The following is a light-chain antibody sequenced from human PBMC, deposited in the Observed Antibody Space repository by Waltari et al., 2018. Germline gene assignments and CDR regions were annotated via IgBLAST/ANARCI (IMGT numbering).Light chain of an antibody. J-gene: IGKJ2*01. CDR1: QSVLYSSTNKNY. Sequence: DIVMTQSPDSLAVSLGDRATINCKYSQSVLYSSTNKNYLAWYQQKPGQPPKLLIYWASIRESGVPDRFSGSGSGTDFTLTISSLQAEDVAVYYCQQYYSTPYTFGQGTKLEIK. V-gene: IGKV4-1*01. CDR2: WAS. CDR3: QQYYSTPYT.